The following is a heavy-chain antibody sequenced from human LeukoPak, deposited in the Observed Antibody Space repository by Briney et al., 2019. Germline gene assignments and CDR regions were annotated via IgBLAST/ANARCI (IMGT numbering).Heavy chain of an antibody. CDR2: SQTTKPNSCTT. V-gene: IGHV3-72*01. CDR1: GFAITDHQ. J-gene: IGHJ4*02. CDR3: VRVVTTSSGWYHFDN. Sequence: GGSLRLSCAASGFAITDHQMDWVRQAPGKGMEWVGRSQTTKPNSCTTEYAASVKGRFTISRDDSKNSLYLQLNSLKTEDTAVYYCVRVVTTSSGWYHFDNWGQETLVTVSS. D-gene: IGHD6-13*01.